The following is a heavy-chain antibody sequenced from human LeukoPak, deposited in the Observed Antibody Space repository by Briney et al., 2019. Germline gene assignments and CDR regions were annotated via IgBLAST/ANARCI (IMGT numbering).Heavy chain of an antibody. CDR1: GYTLSELS. CDR2: FDPEDGET. Sequence: ASVKVSCKVSGYTLSELSMHWVRQAPGKGLEWMGGFDPEDGETIYAQKFQGRVTMTEDTSTDTAYMELSSLRSEDTAVYYCATEEYYYDSSGYTNWGQGTLVTVSS. J-gene: IGHJ4*02. V-gene: IGHV1-24*01. D-gene: IGHD3-22*01. CDR3: ATEEYYYDSSGYTN.